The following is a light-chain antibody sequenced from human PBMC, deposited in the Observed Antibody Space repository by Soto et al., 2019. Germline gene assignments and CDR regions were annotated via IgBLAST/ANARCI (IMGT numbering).Light chain of an antibody. Sequence: QSVLTQPPSASATPGQRVTISCSGSDSNIGSKYVYWYQQLPGTAPKLLMYRNNQRPSGVPDRFSGSKSGTPASLAINGLRSEDEADYYCAAWDSSLGGPAFGGGTKLTVL. CDR1: DSNIGSKY. CDR2: RNN. CDR3: AAWDSSLGGPA. V-gene: IGLV1-47*01. J-gene: IGLJ2*01.